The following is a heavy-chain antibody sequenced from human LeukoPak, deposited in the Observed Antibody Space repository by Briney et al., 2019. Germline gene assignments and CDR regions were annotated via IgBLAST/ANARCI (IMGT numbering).Heavy chain of an antibody. CDR3: VGEDYYYGMDV. CDR1: GGSISSGGYY. J-gene: IGHJ6*02. CDR2: IYYSGST. D-gene: IGHD2-21*01. V-gene: IGHV4-31*03. Sequence: PSQTLSLTCTVSGGSISSGGYYWSWIRQHPGKGLEWIGYIYYSGSTYYNPSPKSRVTISVDTSKNQFSLKLSSVTAADTAVYYCVGEDYYYGMDVWGQGTTVTVSS.